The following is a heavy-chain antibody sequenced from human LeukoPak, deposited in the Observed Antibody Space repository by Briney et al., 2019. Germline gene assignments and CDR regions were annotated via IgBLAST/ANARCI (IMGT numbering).Heavy chain of an antibody. CDR2: INHSGST. CDR1: GGSFSGYY. D-gene: IGHD3-10*01. V-gene: IGHV4-34*01. Sequence: SETLSLTCAVYGGSFSGYYWSWIRQPPGKGLEWIGEINHSGSTNYNPSLKSRATISVDTSKDQFSLKLSSVTAADTAVYYCARWYYYGSGSSQWGQGTLVTVSS. CDR3: ARWYYYGSGSSQ. J-gene: IGHJ4*02.